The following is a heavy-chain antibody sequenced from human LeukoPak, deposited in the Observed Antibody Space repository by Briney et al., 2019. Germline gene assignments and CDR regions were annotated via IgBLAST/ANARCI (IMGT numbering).Heavy chain of an antibody. V-gene: IGHV3-11*05. CDR3: ARVGPAYCGGDCSNWFDP. CDR1: VFTFSDYY. J-gene: IGHJ5*02. Sequence: GGSLRLSCAASVFTFSDYYMSWIRQAPGKGLEWVSYISSSSSYTNYADSVKGRFTISRDNAKNSLYLQMNSLRAEDTAVYYCARVGPAYCGGDCSNWFDPWGQGTLVTVSS. CDR2: ISSSSSYT. D-gene: IGHD2-21*02.